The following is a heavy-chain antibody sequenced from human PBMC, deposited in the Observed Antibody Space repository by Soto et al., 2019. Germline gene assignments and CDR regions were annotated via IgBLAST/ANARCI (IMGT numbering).Heavy chain of an antibody. D-gene: IGHD2-15*01. CDR2: INPRGGSA. Sequence: QLVQSGAEVRGPGASVKISCTASGYPFTSFFIHWVRQAPGQGLEWVGVINPRGGSANYAQKFQGRLTLTRDTSSTTVYLDLSSLKSEDTALYFCVRAPYSLDIWGQGTLVIVSS. CDR3: VRAPYSLDI. CDR1: GYPFTSFF. J-gene: IGHJ4*02. V-gene: IGHV1-46*01.